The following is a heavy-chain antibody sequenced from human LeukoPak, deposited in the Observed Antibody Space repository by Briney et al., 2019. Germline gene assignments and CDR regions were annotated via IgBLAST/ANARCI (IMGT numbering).Heavy chain of an antibody. CDR1: GFTFSNYA. CDR3: AKGSFADPFDI. D-gene: IGHD3-10*01. Sequence: PGGSLRLSCAASGFTFSNYAMSWVRQAPGKGLEWASAISGSGSSTYYADSVKGRFTISRDNSKNTLYLQMNSLRAEDTAVYYCAKGSFADPFDIWGQGIMVTVSS. CDR2: ISGSGSST. V-gene: IGHV3-23*01. J-gene: IGHJ3*02.